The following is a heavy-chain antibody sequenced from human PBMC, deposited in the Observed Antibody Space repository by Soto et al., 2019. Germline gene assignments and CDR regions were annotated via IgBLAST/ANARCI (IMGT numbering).Heavy chain of an antibody. V-gene: IGHV3-23*01. Sequence: EVQLLDSGGGLVQPGGSLRLSCAASGFTFSSYAMSWVRQAPGKGLEWVSAISGSAITTYYADSVKGRFTISRDNSKNTVYLQMNSLRAEDTAIYYCAKVIVARGGMDVWGQGTLVTVSS. CDR1: GFTFSSYA. CDR3: AKVIVARGGMDV. D-gene: IGHD6-6*01. J-gene: IGHJ4*02. CDR2: ISGSAITT.